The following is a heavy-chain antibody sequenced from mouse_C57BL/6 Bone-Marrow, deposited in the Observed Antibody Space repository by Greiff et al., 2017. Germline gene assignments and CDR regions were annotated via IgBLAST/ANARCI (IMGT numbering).Heavy chain of an antibody. J-gene: IGHJ2*01. CDR1: GYAFSSYW. CDR3: ARGATVVASGYFDY. V-gene: IGHV1-80*01. D-gene: IGHD1-1*01. CDR2: IYPGDGDT. Sequence: VQLQQSGAELVKPGASVKISCKASGYAFSSYWMNWVKQRPGKGLEWIGQIYPGDGDTNYNGKFKGKATLTADKSYSTAYMQLSSLTSEASAVYVCARGATVVASGYFDYWGQGTTLTVSS.